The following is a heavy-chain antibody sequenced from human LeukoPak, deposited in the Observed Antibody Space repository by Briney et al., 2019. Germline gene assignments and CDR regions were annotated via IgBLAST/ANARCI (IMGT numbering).Heavy chain of an antibody. CDR2: ISSSSSYI. CDR3: ARAKSSSSWHDY. CDR1: GFTFSCYS. D-gene: IGHD6-13*01. V-gene: IGHV3-21*01. Sequence: PGGSRRLSCAASGFTFSCYSMNWVRQAPGKGLEWVSSISSSSSYIYYADSVKGRFTISRDNAKNSLYLQMNSLRAEDTAVYYCARAKSSSSWHDYWGQGTLVTVSS. J-gene: IGHJ4*02.